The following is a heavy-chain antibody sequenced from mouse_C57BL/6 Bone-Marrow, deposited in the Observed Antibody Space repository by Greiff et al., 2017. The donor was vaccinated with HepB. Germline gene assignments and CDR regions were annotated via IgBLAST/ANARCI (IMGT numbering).Heavy chain of an antibody. CDR2: ISYDGSN. CDR3: ARYYGSSPYYFDY. Sequence: ESGPGLVKPSQSLSLTCSVTGYSITSGYYWNWIRQFPGNKLEWMGYISYDGSNNYNPSLKNRISITRDTSKNQFFLKLNSVTTEDTATYYCARYYGSSPYYFDYWGQGTTLTVSS. CDR1: GYSITSGYY. D-gene: IGHD1-1*01. V-gene: IGHV3-6*01. J-gene: IGHJ2*01.